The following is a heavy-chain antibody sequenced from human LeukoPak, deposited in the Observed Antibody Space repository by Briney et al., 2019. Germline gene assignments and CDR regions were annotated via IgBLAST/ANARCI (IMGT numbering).Heavy chain of an antibody. CDR3: ARGRLQAVPYYYYYYMDV. CDR1: GYTFTSYD. CDR2: MNPNSGNT. Sequence: GASVKVSCKASGYTFTSYDINWVRQATGQGLEWMGWMNPNSGNTGYAQKFQGRVTITADKSTSTAYMELSSLRSEDTAVYYCARGRLQAVPYYYYYYMDVWGKGTTVTVSS. V-gene: IGHV1-8*01. D-gene: IGHD3-16*01. J-gene: IGHJ6*03.